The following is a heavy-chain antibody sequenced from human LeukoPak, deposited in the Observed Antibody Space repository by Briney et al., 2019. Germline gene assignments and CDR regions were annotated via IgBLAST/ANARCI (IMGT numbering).Heavy chain of an antibody. J-gene: IGHJ4*02. CDR3: ARADGYNLDYFHY. CDR2: IHPYDGST. D-gene: IGHD5-24*01. Sequence: ASVKVSCKASGYTFTSYYMHWVRQAPGQGLEWMGIIHPYDGSTNKAQKFQGRVSMTRDMSTSTVYMELSSLRSEDTAVYYCARADGYNLDYFHYWGQGTLVTVSS. CDR1: GYTFTSYY. V-gene: IGHV1-46*01.